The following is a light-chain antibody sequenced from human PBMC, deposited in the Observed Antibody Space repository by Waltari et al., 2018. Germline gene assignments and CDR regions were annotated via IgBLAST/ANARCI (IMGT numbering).Light chain of an antibody. Sequence: QSVLTQPPSVSGAPGQRVTISCTGSNSNIGAGYDVHWYQQLPGTAPKLLIYANNNRPSGVPDRFSGSKSGTSGSLAISGLRSEDEADYYCAAWDDRLRGVVFGGGTKLTV. V-gene: IGLV1-40*01. J-gene: IGLJ2*01. CDR2: ANN. CDR3: AAWDDRLRGVV. CDR1: NSNIGAGYD.